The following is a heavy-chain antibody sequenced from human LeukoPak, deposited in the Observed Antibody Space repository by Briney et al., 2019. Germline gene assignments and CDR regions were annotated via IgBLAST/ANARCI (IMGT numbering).Heavy chain of an antibody. CDR3: ARDGGSYFN. J-gene: IGHJ4*02. D-gene: IGHD1-26*01. CDR1: GFTFSTYW. Sequence: GSLRLSCAASGFTFSTYWMTWVRQAPGKGLEWVSSISSSSYIYYADSVKGRFTISRDNAKNSLYLHMNSLRAEDTAVYYCARDGGSYFNWGQGTLVTVSS. V-gene: IGHV3-21*01. CDR2: ISSSSYI.